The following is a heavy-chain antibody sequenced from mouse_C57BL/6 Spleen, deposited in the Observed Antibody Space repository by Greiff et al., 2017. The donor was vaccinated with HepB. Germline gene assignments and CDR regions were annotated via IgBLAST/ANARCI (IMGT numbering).Heavy chain of an antibody. J-gene: IGHJ2*01. D-gene: IGHD4-1*01. CDR1: GYTFTSYW. V-gene: IGHV1-52*01. Sequence: QVQLQQPGAELVRPGSSVKLSCKASGYTFTSYWMHWVKQRPIQGLEWIGNIDPSDSETHYNQKFKDKATLTVDKSSSTAYMQLSSLTSEDSAVYYCARGPLDWDVGYFDYWGQGTTLTVSS. CDR3: ARGPLDWDVGYFDY. CDR2: IDPSDSET.